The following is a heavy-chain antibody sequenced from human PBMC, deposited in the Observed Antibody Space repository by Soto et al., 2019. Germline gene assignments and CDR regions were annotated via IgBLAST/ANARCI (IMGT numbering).Heavy chain of an antibody. J-gene: IGHJ6*02. Sequence: PSETLSLTCAVYGGSFSGYYWSWIRQPPGKGLEWIGEINHSGSTNYNPSLKSRVTISVDTSKNQFSLKLSSVTAADTAVYYCARGGVVGATTDYYYYYGMDVWGQGTTVTVS. CDR1: GGSFSGYY. V-gene: IGHV4-34*01. D-gene: IGHD1-26*01. CDR3: ARGGVVGATTDYYYYYGMDV. CDR2: INHSGST.